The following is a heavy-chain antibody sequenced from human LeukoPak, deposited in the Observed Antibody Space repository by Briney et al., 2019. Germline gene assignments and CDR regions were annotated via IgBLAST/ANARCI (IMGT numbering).Heavy chain of an antibody. CDR2: INWNGIST. J-gene: IGHJ5*02. CDR1: GFTFDDYG. D-gene: IGHD3-10*01. Sequence: GALRLSCAASGFTFDDYGMSWVRQAPGKGLEWVSGINWNGISTHYADSVKGRFTISRDNAKNSLYLQMNSLRAEDTAIYYCAKEDHRGSDPPWFDPWGQGTLVTVSS. CDR3: AKEDHRGSDPPWFDP. V-gene: IGHV3-20*04.